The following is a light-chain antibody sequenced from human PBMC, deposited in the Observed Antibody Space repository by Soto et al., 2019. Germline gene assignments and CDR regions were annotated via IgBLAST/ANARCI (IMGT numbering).Light chain of an antibody. V-gene: IGLV2-14*01. CDR2: EVS. J-gene: IGLJ1*01. Sequence: QSVLTQPASVSGSPGQSITLSCTGTSSDIATYNYVSWYQQHPGKAPKLMIYEVSNRPSGVSRRFSGSKSGHTASLTISGLQAEDEADYYCSSYTTSNNLVFGNATKVTV. CDR1: SSDIATYNY. CDR3: SSYTTSNNLV.